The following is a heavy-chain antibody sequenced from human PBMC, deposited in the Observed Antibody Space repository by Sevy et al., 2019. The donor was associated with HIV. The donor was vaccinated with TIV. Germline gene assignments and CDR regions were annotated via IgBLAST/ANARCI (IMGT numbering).Heavy chain of an antibody. Sequence: GGSLRLSCAASGFTFSNYDMNWVRQAPGKGLEWVSYISSGSSYIYYADSLKGRVTISRDNANNPLFLQLNSLRAEDKAVYYCARALDYYDTGGLYYWGQGALVTVSS. J-gene: IGHJ4*02. CDR1: GFTFSNYD. CDR2: ISSGSSYI. V-gene: IGHV3-21*01. CDR3: ARALDYYDTGGLYY. D-gene: IGHD3-22*01.